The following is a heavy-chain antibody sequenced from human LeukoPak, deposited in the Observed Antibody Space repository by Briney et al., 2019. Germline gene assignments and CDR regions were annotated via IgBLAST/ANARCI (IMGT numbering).Heavy chain of an antibody. CDR2: IYTSGST. D-gene: IGHD2-15*01. J-gene: IGHJ5*02. Sequence: PSETLSLTCTVSGGSISSGSYYWSWIRQPAGKGLEWIGRIYTSGSTNYNPSLKSRVTISVDTSKNQFSLKLSSVTAADTAVYYCARDRGYCSGGSCYPQGWFDPWGQGTLVTVSS. V-gene: IGHV4-61*02. CDR1: GGSISSGSYY. CDR3: ARDRGYCSGGSCYPQGWFDP.